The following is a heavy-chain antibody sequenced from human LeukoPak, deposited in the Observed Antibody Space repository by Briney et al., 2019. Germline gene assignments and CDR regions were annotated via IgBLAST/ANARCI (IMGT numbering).Heavy chain of an antibody. CDR3: AKGDVAADEAPSHGMDV. V-gene: IGHV3-23*01. Sequence: GGSLRLSCAASGFTFSRDWMYWVRQAPGQGLEWVSAISGSGGSTYYAESVKGRFTISRDNSKNTLYLQMNSLRAEDTAVYYDAKGDVAADEAPSHGMDVWGQGTTVTVSS. D-gene: IGHD6-13*01. J-gene: IGHJ6*02. CDR2: ISGSGGST. CDR1: GFTFSRDW.